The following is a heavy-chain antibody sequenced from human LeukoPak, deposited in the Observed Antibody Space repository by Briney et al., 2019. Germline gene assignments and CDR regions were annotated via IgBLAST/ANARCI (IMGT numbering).Heavy chain of an antibody. CDR3: ANGLGYWSITNCYHAFDI. V-gene: IGHV4-4*08. Sequence: SETLSLTCTVSDDSTSDYYRGWIRQPPGKGLEWIGYFHNSGTSTYNPSLKSRVSISVDTSKNQFSLKLSSVTAADTAVYYCANGLGYWSITNCYHAFDIWGQGTLVTVSS. CDR2: FHNSGTS. D-gene: IGHD2-2*01. CDR1: DDSTSDYY. J-gene: IGHJ4*02.